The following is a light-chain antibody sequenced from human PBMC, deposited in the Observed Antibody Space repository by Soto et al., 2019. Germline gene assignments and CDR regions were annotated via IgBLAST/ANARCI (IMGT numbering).Light chain of an antibody. CDR2: AAS. CDR1: QDISSH. V-gene: IGKV1-9*01. Sequence: DVQLTQSPSFLSASVGDRVTITCRASQDISSHLAWYQQIPGKGPKLLIYAASTLQSGVPSRFNGSGSGTEFTLAISSLQSEDFATYHCQQVNGYPHTFGQGTKLEIK. CDR3: QQVNGYPHT. J-gene: IGKJ2*01.